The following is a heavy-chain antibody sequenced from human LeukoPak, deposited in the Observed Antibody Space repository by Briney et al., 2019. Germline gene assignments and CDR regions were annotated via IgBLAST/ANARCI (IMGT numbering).Heavy chain of an antibody. J-gene: IGHJ4*02. CDR1: GFTFSSYS. CDR3: ARDQERYSYGHGFDY. V-gene: IGHV3-48*02. D-gene: IGHD5-18*01. CDR2: ISSSSSTI. Sequence: GGSLRLSCAASGFTFSSYSMNWVRQAPGKGLEWVSYISSSSSTIYYADSVKGRFTISRDNAKNSLYLQMNGLRDEDTAVYYCARDQERYSYGHGFDYWGQGTLVTVSS.